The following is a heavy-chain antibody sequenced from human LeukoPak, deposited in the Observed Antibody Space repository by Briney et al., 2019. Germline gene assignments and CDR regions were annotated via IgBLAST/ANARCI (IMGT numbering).Heavy chain of an antibody. CDR1: GGSISSSGYY. D-gene: IGHD4-11*01. CDR2: IYYNGNS. Sequence: PSETLSLTCTVSGGSISSSGYYWGWIRQPPGKGLEWIGSIYYNGNSNHNPSLNSRVTISADTAKNQFSLNLRSVTAADTAVYYCARRPSRENTNYEAGFDPWGQGALVTVSS. J-gene: IGHJ5*02. CDR3: ARRPSRENTNYEAGFDP. V-gene: IGHV4-39*01.